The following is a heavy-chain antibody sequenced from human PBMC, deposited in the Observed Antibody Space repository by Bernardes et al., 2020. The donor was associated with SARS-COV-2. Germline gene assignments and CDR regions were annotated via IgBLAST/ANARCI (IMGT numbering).Heavy chain of an antibody. J-gene: IGHJ4*02. CDR2: ISWNSGSI. CDR3: AKDAAPASSGYYMFDY. CDR1: GFTFDDYA. V-gene: IGHV3-9*01. Sequence: SLRLSCAASGFTFDDYAMHWVRQAPGKGLEWVSGISWNSGSIGYADSVKGRFTISRDNAKNSLYLQMNSLRAEDTALYYCAKDAAPASSGYYMFDYWGQGTLVTVSS. D-gene: IGHD3-22*01.